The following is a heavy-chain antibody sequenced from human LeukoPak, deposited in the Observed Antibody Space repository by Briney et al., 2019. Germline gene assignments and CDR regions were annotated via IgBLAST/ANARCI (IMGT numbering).Heavy chain of an antibody. D-gene: IGHD3-9*01. CDR3: ARTPTADWLPPG. V-gene: IGHV3-21*01. CDR1: GFTFSSYS. Sequence: GGSLRLSCAASGFTFSSYSMNWVRQAPGKGLELVSSISSSSSYIYYADSVKGRFTISRDNAKNSLYLQMNSLRAEDTAVYYCARTPTADWLPPGWGQGTLVTVSS. CDR2: ISSSSSYI. J-gene: IGHJ4*02.